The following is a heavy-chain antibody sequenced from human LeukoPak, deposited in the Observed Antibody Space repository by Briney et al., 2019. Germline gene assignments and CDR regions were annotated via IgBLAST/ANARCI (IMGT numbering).Heavy chain of an antibody. CDR2: INPNTGGT. V-gene: IGHV1-2*02. D-gene: IGHD5-12*01. CDR3: ARDLIVATTGVDN. CDR1: GYTFTGYY. Sequence: ASVKVSCKTSGYTFTGYYMHWVRQAPGQGLEWMGWINPNTGGTNYPQKFQGRVTMTRDTSISTAYMELSRLRSDDTAVYYCARDLIVATTGVDNWGQGTLVTVSS. J-gene: IGHJ4*02.